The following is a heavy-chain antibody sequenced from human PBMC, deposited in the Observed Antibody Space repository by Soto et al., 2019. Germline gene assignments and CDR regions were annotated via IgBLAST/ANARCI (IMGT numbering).Heavy chain of an antibody. D-gene: IGHD4-17*01. CDR2: ISSSSGYT. V-gene: IGHV3-11*06. J-gene: IGHJ4*02. CDR1: GFTFNDYY. CDR3: ARGGTTVTDF. Sequence: QVQLVESGGGLVKLGGSLRLSCVASGFTFNDYYMSWTRQAPGKGLEWVSYISSSSGYTNYADSVKGRFTISRDNARNSLYLQMNSLRAEDTAVYYCARGGTTVTDFWGQGTLVTVSS.